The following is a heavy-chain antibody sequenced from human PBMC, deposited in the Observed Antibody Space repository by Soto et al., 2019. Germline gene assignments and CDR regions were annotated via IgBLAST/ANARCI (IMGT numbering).Heavy chain of an antibody. CDR3: ARGLPTTVTILQS. J-gene: IGHJ5*02. Sequence: QVQLVQSGAEVKKPGASVKVSCKASGFPFACNTVLWVRQAPGQGLEWMGWINVGNGNTKLSQKFQGRFTLARDTSASTAYMELSSLRSEDTAVYYCARGLPTTVTILQSWGQGTLVTVAS. V-gene: IGHV1-3*01. D-gene: IGHD4-17*01. CDR2: INVGNGNT. CDR1: GFPFACNT.